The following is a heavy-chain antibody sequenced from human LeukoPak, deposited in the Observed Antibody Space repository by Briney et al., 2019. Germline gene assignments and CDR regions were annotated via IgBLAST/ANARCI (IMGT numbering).Heavy chain of an antibody. D-gene: IGHD1-26*01. CDR2: ISESGGST. Sequence: GGSLRLSCAASGFTFSSYAMIWVRRAPGKGLEWVSAISESGGSTYYADSVKGRFTISRDSSKNTLYLQMHSLRVEDTALYYCAKEPYSGTYYDYWGQGTLVTVSS. J-gene: IGHJ4*02. V-gene: IGHV3-23*01. CDR3: AKEPYSGTYYDY. CDR1: GFTFSSYA.